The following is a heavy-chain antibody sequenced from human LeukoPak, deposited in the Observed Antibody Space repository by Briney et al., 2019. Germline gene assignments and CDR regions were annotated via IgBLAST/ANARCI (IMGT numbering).Heavy chain of an antibody. Sequence: SVKVSCKASGGTFGSYAISWVRQAPGQGLEWMGGIIPIFGTANYAQKFQGRVTITTDESTSTAYMELSSLRSEDTAVYYCARSSAIAAVKNYFDYWGQGTLVTVSS. CDR3: ARSSAIAAVKNYFDY. CDR1: GGTFGSYA. J-gene: IGHJ4*02. D-gene: IGHD6-13*01. CDR2: IIPIFGTA. V-gene: IGHV1-69*05.